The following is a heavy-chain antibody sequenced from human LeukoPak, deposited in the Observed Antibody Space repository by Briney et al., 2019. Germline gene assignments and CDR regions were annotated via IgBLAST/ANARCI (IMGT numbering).Heavy chain of an antibody. CDR1: GVSISSGGYS. D-gene: IGHD3-22*01. Sequence: PSQTLSLTCAVSGVSISSGGYSWSWLRQPPGTGLEWIGYIYHSGSTYYNPSLKSRVTISVDRSKNQFSLKLSSVTAADTAVYYCARADIRSGYYPAHFDYWGQGTLVTVCS. V-gene: IGHV4-30-2*01. CDR3: ARADIRSGYYPAHFDY. J-gene: IGHJ4*02. CDR2: IYHSGST.